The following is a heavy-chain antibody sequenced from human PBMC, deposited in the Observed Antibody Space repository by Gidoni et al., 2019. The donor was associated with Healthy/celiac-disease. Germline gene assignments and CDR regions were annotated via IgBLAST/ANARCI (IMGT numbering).Heavy chain of an antibody. J-gene: IGHJ6*02. CDR3: ARLVSYSSGWYGGGSYGMDV. CDR2: INPNSGGT. V-gene: IGHV1-2*02. CDR1: GYTFTGYY. D-gene: IGHD6-19*01. Sequence: QVQLVQSGAEVKKPGASVKVSCKASGYTFTGYYMHWVRQAPGQGLEWMGWINPNSGGTNYAQKFQGRVTMTRATSISTAFMELSRLRSDDTAVYYCARLVSYSSGWYGGGSYGMDVWGQGTTVTVSS.